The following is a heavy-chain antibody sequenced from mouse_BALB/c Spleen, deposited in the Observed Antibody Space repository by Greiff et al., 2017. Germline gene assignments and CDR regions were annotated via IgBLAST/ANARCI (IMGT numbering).Heavy chain of an antibody. Sequence: VQLQQSGTVLARPGASVKMSCKASGYTFTSYWMHWVKQRPGQGLEWIGAIYPGNSDTSYNQKFKGKAKLTAATSTSTAYMALSSLTNEDSAVYYCTRLNAMDYWGQGTSVTVSS. CDR1: GYTFTSYW. J-gene: IGHJ4*01. CDR3: TRLNAMDY. CDR2: IYPGNSDT. V-gene: IGHV1-5*01.